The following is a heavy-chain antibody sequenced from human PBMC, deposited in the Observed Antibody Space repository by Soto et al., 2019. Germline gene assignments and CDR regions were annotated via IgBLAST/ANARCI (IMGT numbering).Heavy chain of an antibody. CDR1: GFTFSDYY. V-gene: IGHV3-11*01. J-gene: IGHJ3*02. D-gene: IGHD2-8*02. CDR2: ISSSGSTI. Sequence: QVQLVESGGGLVKPGGSLRLSCAASGFTFSDYYMSWIRQAPGKGLEWVSYISSSGSTIYYADSVKGRFTISRDNAKNSLYLQMNSRRAEDTAVYYCARDEVVYAIMKSAFDIWGQGTMVTVSS. CDR3: ARDEVVYAIMKSAFDI.